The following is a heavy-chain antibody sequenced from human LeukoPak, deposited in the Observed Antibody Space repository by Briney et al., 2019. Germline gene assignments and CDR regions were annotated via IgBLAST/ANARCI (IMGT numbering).Heavy chain of an antibody. Sequence: GASLRLSCTASGCSFSGYWMSWVRQAPGQGLDWVANLGHNGSWIHYADSVKGRFTISRDNAKNSLYLQMNSLRADDTAIYYCARDLDFYATDYWGQGTLVTVSS. CDR3: ARDLDFYATDY. V-gene: IGHV3-7*01. J-gene: IGHJ4*02. D-gene: IGHD2/OR15-2a*01. CDR1: GCSFSGYW. CDR2: LGHNGSWI.